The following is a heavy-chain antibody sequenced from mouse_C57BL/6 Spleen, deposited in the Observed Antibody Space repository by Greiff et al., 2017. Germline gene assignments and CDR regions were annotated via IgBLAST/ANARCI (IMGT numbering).Heavy chain of an antibody. CDR3: ARRAAQRAMDY. Sequence: VQLQQSGAELVKPGASVKISCKASGYAFSSYWMNWVKQRPGKGLEWIGQIYPGDGDTNYNGKFKGKATLTADKSSSTAYMQLSSLTSEDSAVYFCARRAAQRAMDYWGQGTSVTVSS. CDR1: GYAFSSYW. CDR2: IYPGDGDT. D-gene: IGHD3-2*02. J-gene: IGHJ4*01. V-gene: IGHV1-80*01.